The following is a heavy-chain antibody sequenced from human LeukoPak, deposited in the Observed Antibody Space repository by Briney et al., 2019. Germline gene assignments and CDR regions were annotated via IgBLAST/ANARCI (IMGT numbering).Heavy chain of an antibody. V-gene: IGHV4-34*01. D-gene: IGHD2-15*01. Sequence: SETLSLICAVYGGSFNDFYWTWIRQPPGKGLEWIGEINHSGRKNYSPSLKSRVTMSVDTSKNQFSLKLNSVTAADTAVYYCVRGAYCRDGTCPESRFDPWGQGTLVTVSS. J-gene: IGHJ5*02. CDR1: GGSFNDFY. CDR2: INHSGRK. CDR3: VRGAYCRDGTCPESRFDP.